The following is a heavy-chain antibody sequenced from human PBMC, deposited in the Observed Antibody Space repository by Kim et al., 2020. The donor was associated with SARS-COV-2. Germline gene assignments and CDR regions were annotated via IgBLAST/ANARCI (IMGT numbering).Heavy chain of an antibody. Sequence: TPPLKRRVTISVDTSKNQFSLKLSSVTAADTAVYYCARGRSIAAANPTDYWGQGTLVTVSS. V-gene: IGHV4-34*01. CDR3: ARGRSIAAANPTDY. D-gene: IGHD6-13*01. J-gene: IGHJ4*02.